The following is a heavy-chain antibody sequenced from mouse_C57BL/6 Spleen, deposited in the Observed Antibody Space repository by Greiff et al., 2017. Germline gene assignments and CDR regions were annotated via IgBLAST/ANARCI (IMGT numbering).Heavy chain of an antibody. J-gene: IGHJ2*01. CDR2: ISDGGSYT. CDR3: ARDRSSGYDYFDD. V-gene: IGHV5-4*01. CDR1: GFTFSSYA. D-gene: IGHD3-2*02. Sequence: EVKLMESGGGLVKPGGSLKLSCAASGFTFSSYAMSWVRQTPDKRLEWVATISDGGSYTYYPDNVKGRFTISRDNAKNNLYLQMSHLKSEDTAMYYCARDRSSGYDYFDDWGQGTTLTVSS.